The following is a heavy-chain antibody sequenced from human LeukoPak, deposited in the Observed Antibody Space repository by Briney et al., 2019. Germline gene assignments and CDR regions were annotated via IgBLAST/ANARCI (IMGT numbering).Heavy chain of an antibody. CDR3: ARDQFQGLSVAFEFDY. J-gene: IGHJ4*02. CDR2: INPSGGST. V-gene: IGHV1-46*01. D-gene: IGHD3-16*02. CDR1: GYTFTSYY. Sequence: SVKVSCKASGYTFTSYYMHWVRQAPGQGLEWMGIINPSGGSTSYAQKFQGRVTMTRDTSTSTVYMELSSLRSEDTAVYYCARDQFQGLSVAFEFDYWGQGTLVTVSS.